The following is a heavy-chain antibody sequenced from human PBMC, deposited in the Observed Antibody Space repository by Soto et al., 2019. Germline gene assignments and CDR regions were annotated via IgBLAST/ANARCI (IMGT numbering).Heavy chain of an antibody. J-gene: IGHJ6*02. Sequence: ESGGGLVKPGGSLRLSCAASGFTFTSHTINWVRQAPGKGLEWVSSVSSSSTYIYYADSVKGRFTISRDNAKNSVYLEMSSLSGEDTAVYYCARGIEWLVGGMDVWGQGTTVTVSS. D-gene: IGHD3-3*01. V-gene: IGHV3-21*01. CDR1: GFTFTSHT. CDR3: ARGIEWLVGGMDV. CDR2: VSSSSTYI.